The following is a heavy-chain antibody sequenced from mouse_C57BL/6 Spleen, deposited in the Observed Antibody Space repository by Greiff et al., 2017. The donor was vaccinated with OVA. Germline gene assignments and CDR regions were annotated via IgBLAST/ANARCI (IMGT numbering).Heavy chain of an antibody. V-gene: IGHV14-4*01. CDR3: ATTVVGRHWYFDG. CDR1: GFNIKDDY. D-gene: IGHD1-1*01. Sequence: EVQLQQSGAELVRPGASVKLSCTASGFNIKDDYMHWVKQRPEQGLEWIGWIDPENGDTRYASKFQGKATITADTSSNTAYLQLSSLTSEDTAVYYCATTVVGRHWYFDGWGTGTTVTVSS. J-gene: IGHJ1*03. CDR2: IDPENGDT.